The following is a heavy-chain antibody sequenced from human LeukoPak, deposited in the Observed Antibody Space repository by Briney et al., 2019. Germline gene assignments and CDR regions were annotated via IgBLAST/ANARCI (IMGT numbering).Heavy chain of an antibody. J-gene: IGHJ4*02. CDR2: IYHSGST. CDR1: GGSISSYY. Sequence: SETLSLTCTAPGGSISSYYWSWIRQPPGKGLEWIGYIYHSGSTYYNPSLKSRVTISVDRSKNQFSLKLSSVTAADTAVYYCARDHGHCSSTSCYFDYWGQGTLVTVSS. D-gene: IGHD2-2*03. CDR3: ARDHGHCSSTSCYFDY. V-gene: IGHV4-59*12.